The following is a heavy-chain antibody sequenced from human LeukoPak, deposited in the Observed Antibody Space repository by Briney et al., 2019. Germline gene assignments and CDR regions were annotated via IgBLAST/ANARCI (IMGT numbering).Heavy chain of an antibody. CDR1: GYSISSGYY. V-gene: IGHV4-38-2*01. CDR2: IYHSGST. J-gene: IGHJ5*02. Sequence: PSETLSLTWAVSGYSISSGYYWGWIWQPPGKGLEWIGDIYHSGSTYYNPSLKSRVTISVDTSKNQFSLKLSSVTAADTAVYYCARGAYSSSSLVWLDPWGQGTLVTVSS. D-gene: IGHD6-6*01. CDR3: ARGAYSSSSLVWLDP.